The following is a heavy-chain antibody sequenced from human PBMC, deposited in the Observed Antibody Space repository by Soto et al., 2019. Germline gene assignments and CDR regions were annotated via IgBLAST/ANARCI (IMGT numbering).Heavy chain of an antibody. CDR3: ARRRGSGSDYYYNYGMGV. CDR2: IYPGDSDI. J-gene: IGHJ6*02. V-gene: IGHV5-51*01. D-gene: IGHD1-26*01. Sequence: GESLKISCKGSGYSFSRYWIGWVRQMPGKGLEWMGIIYPGDSDIRYSPSFQGQVTISADTSISTAYLQWSSLKASDTAIYYCARRRGSGSDYYYNYGMGVWGQGTRVTVSS. CDR1: GYSFSRYW.